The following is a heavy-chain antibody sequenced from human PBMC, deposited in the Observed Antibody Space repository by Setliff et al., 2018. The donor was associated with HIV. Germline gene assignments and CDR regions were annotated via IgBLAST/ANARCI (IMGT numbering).Heavy chain of an antibody. Sequence: PGGSLRLSCEASGLNFNEYGMHWVRQAPGKGLERVGLIWYDGTDKYYPDSVRGRFTISRDNSKNTLYLQMNSLRAEDTAVYYCARDRTCSGGSCYGTWGQGTMVTVSS. CDR1: GLNFNEYG. D-gene: IGHD2-15*01. J-gene: IGHJ5*02. V-gene: IGHV3-33*01. CDR2: IWYDGTDK. CDR3: ARDRTCSGGSCYGT.